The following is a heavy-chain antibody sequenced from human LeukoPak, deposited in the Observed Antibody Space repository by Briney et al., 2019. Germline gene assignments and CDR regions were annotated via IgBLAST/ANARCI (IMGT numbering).Heavy chain of an antibody. CDR3: TREQMEGATLEYYYGLDV. V-gene: IGHV3-23*01. CDR1: VFPFSSYD. CDR2: VSGIGRTT. J-gene: IGHJ6*04. D-gene: IGHD1-26*01. Sequence: AGSLTLSCAACVFPFSSYDMGWARRATGKGVEWVFDVSGIGRTTHYTACVKGRFTISRDKSKNTLYLQMNGLRAEDSAVYYCTREQMEGATLEYYYGLDVRGEGTTVTVSS.